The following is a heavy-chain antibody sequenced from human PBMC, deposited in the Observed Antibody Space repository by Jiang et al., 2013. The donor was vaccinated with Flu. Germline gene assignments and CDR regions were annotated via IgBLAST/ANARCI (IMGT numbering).Heavy chain of an antibody. CDR3: ARDSRDYYGSGSYATYYYYYMDV. D-gene: IGHD3-10*01. CDR2: INPSGGST. Sequence: AEVKKPGASVKVSCKASGYTFTSYYMHWVRQAPGQGLEWMGIINPSGGSTSYAQKFQGRVTMTRDTSTSTVYMELSSLRSEDTAVYYCARDSRDYYGSGSYATYYYYYMDVWGKGTTVTVSS. V-gene: IGHV1-46*01. J-gene: IGHJ6*03. CDR1: GYTFTSYY.